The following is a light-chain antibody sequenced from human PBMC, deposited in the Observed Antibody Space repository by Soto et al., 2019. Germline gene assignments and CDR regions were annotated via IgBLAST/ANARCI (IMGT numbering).Light chain of an antibody. CDR2: ANN. Sequence: QSVLTQPPSVSGAPGQRVTISCTGSSSNIGAGYDVHWYQHLPGTAPKLLIYANNNRPSGVPGRFSASKSGTSASLAITGLQAEDGADYYCQSYDTSLSTWVFGGGTKLTVL. CDR1: SSNIGAGYD. J-gene: IGLJ3*02. V-gene: IGLV1-40*01. CDR3: QSYDTSLSTWV.